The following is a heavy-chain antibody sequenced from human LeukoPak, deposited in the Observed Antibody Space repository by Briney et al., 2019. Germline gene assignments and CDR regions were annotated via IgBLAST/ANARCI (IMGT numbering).Heavy chain of an antibody. V-gene: IGHV1-2*02. CDR3: ARLRYDSSGYYRKYYFDY. CDR1: GYTFTGYY. Sequence: ASVKVSCKASGYTFTGYYMHWVRQAPGHGLEWMGWINPNSGGTNYAQKFQGRVTMTRDTSISTAYMELGRLRSDDTAVYYCARLRYDSSGYYRKYYFDYWGQGTLVTVSS. J-gene: IGHJ4*02. CDR2: INPNSGGT. D-gene: IGHD3-22*01.